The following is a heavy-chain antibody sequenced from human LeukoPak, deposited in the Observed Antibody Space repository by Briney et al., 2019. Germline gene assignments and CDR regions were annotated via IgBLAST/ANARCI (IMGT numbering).Heavy chain of an antibody. J-gene: IGHJ4*02. CDR2: IYYSGST. V-gene: IGHV4-39*07. Sequence: PSETLSLTCTVSGGSISSSSYYWGWIRQPPGKGLEWIGSIYYSGSTYYNPSLKIRVTILVDTSKNQFSLKLSSVTAADTAVYYCARAPEVGATSAFDYWGQGTLVTVSS. CDR3: ARAPEVGATSAFDY. CDR1: GGSISSSSYY. D-gene: IGHD1-26*01.